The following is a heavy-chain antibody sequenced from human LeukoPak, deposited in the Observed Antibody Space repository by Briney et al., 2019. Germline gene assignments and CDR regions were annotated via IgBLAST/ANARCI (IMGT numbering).Heavy chain of an antibody. V-gene: IGHV3-23*01. D-gene: IGHD2-21*02. CDR3: AKERGYCGGDCYPNYYYYGMDV. CDR2: ISGSGGST. J-gene: IGHJ6*02. CDR1: GFTFSSYA. Sequence: PGGSLRLSCAASGFTFSSYAMSWVRQAPGKGLEWVSAISGSGGSTYYADSVKGRFTISRDNSKNTLYLQMNSLRAEDTAVYYCAKERGYCGGDCYPNYYYYGMDVWGQGTTVTVSS.